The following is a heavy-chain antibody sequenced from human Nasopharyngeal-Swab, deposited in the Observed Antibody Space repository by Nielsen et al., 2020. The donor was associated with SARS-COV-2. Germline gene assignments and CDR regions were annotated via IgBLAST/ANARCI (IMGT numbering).Heavy chain of an antibody. CDR2: MYYSGST. D-gene: IGHD3-3*01. CDR1: GGSVSSGSYY. CDR3: ARDIGAAALAPWSGYYGMDV. Sequence: ESLKISCTVSGGSVSSGSYYWSWIRQPPGKGLECIGYMYYSGSTNYNPSLKSRVTISVDTSKNQFSLKLRSLTAADPAVYYCARDIGAAALAPWSGYYGMDVWGQGTTVTVSS. V-gene: IGHV4-61*01. J-gene: IGHJ6*02.